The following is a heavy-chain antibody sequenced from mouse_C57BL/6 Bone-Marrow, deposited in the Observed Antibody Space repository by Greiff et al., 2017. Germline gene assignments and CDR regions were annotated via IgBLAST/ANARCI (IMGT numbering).Heavy chain of an antibody. CDR3: ARDGSIYDWFAY. V-gene: IGHV1-69*01. CDR1: GYTFTSYW. CDR2: IDPSDSYT. J-gene: IGHJ3*01. D-gene: IGHD1-1*01. Sequence: VQLQQSGPELVKPGASVKLSCKASGYTFTSYWMHWVKQRPGQGLEWIGEIDPSDSYTNYNQKFKGKSTLTVDKSSSTAYMQLSSLTSEDSAVYYCARDGSIYDWFAYWGQGTLVTVSA.